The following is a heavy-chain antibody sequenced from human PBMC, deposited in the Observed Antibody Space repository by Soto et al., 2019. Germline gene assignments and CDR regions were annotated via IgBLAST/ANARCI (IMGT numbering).Heavy chain of an antibody. CDR2: INPNSGVT. CDR1: GYTFTGYF. CDR3: ARGGGTILDPLP. J-gene: IGHJ5*02. Sequence: ASVKVSCKASGYTFTGYFIHWVRQAPGEGLEWVGYINPNSGVTKYAPRFQGRVTMTRDTSIRTAYMDLNNLRSDDTAVYFCARGGGTILDPLPWGPGTLVTVSS. V-gene: IGHV1-2*02. D-gene: IGHD1-1*01.